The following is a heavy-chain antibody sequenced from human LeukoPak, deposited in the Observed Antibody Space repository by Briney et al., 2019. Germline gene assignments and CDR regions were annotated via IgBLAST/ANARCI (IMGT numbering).Heavy chain of an antibody. V-gene: IGHV3-48*02. CDR2: ITASGTAM. J-gene: IGHJ6*02. Sequence: PGGSLRLSCAASGFTFSSYSMNWVRQAPGKGLEWVSHITASGTAMFYADSVKGRFTISRDNAKNSLSLQMNSLSHEDTAVYFCARLHRGMDVWGQGTTVTVSS. CDR3: ARLHRGMDV. CDR1: GFTFSSYS.